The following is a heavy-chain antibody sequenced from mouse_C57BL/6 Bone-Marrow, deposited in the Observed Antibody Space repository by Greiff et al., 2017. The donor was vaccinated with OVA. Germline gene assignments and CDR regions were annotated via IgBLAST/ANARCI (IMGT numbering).Heavy chain of an antibody. Sequence: EVHLVESGGGLVKPGGSLKLSCAASGFTFSSYTMSWVRQTPEKRLEWVATISGGGGNTYYPDSVKGRFTISRDNAKNTLYLQMSSLRSEDTALYYCARDSYYYGSSYWYFDVWGTGTTVTVSS. V-gene: IGHV5-9*01. J-gene: IGHJ1*03. CDR1: GFTFSSYT. CDR2: ISGGGGNT. D-gene: IGHD1-1*01. CDR3: ARDSYYYGSSYWYFDV.